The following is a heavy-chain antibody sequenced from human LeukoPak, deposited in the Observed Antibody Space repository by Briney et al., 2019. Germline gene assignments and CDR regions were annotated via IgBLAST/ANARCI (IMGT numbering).Heavy chain of an antibody. D-gene: IGHD3-3*01. CDR1: GFIFSSYS. CDR2: ISSSSSYI. CDR3: ARASVGYYDFWSGEEYYYMDV. Sequence: GGSLRLSCAASGFIFSSYSINWIRQAPGKGLEWVSSISSSSSYIYYADSVKGRFTISRDNAKNSLYLQVNSLRAEDAAVYYCARASVGYYDFWSGEEYYYMDVWGKGTTVTVSS. V-gene: IGHV3-21*01. J-gene: IGHJ6*03.